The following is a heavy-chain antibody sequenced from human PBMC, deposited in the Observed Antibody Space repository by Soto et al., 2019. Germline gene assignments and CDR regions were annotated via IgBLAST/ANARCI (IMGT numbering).Heavy chain of an antibody. V-gene: IGHV3-23*01. CDR3: AKSRVFIGAIVTLLDS. CDR1: GFTFSSYA. CDR2: ISNNGDTA. D-gene: IGHD3-16*02. Sequence: EVQLLESGGGLVQPGGSLTLSCATSGFTFSSYAMVWVRQAAEKGLEWVASISNNGDTAYYADSVKGRFTISRGNSENTLYLQRNGLRADYTALYCCAKSRVFIGAIVTLLDSWGQGTQVTVSS. J-gene: IGHJ4*02.